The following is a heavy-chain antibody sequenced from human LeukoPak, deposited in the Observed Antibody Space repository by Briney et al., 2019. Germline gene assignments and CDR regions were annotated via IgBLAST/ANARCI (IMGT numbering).Heavy chain of an antibody. Sequence: GRSLRLSCAASGFTFSGYTIHWVRQAPGKGLEWVAVMSNDGSIKKYANSVKGRFTISRDNSKNTLYLQMDSLRAEDTAVYYCARELTIFGVVIQRYDTFDIWGQGTMVTVSS. CDR2: MSNDGSIK. D-gene: IGHD3-3*01. CDR3: ARELTIFGVVIQRYDTFDI. CDR1: GFTFSGYT. J-gene: IGHJ3*02. V-gene: IGHV3-30-3*01.